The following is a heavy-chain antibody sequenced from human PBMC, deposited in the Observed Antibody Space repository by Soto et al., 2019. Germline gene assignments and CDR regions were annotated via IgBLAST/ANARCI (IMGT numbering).Heavy chain of an antibody. CDR1: GGSTTSGGYY. CDR3: AREPYHYDSSGYYDL. D-gene: IGHD3-22*01. V-gene: IGHV4-31*03. CDR2: IHYSGSN. J-gene: IGHJ4*02. Sequence: SETLSLTCTVSGGSTTSGGYYWNWIRQHPGKGLEWIGYIHYSGSNYHNPSLKSRVTMSVDTSKNQISLKLSSVSAADTAIYYCAREPYHYDSSGYYDLWRQGTRITVSS.